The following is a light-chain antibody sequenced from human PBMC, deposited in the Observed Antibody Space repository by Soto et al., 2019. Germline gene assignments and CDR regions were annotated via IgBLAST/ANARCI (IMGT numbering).Light chain of an antibody. J-gene: IGLJ1*01. CDR1: NSNIGAGYD. CDR3: QSYDSSLIGSV. V-gene: IGLV1-40*01. Sequence: QSVLTQPPSVSRAPGQRVTISCTGSNSNIGAGYDVHWYQQLPGTAPKLLIYGNSNRPSGVPDRFSGSKSVTSASLAITGLQAEDEADYYCQSYDSSLIGSVFGTGTKVAVL. CDR2: GNS.